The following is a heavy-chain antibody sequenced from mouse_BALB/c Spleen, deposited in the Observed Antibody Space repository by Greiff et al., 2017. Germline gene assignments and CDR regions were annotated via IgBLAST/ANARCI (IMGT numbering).Heavy chain of an antibody. D-gene: IGHD1-1*01. CDR1: GYTFTNYW. CDR3: ARETTVVATPMDY. CDR2: IYPGGGYT. Sequence: QVQLQQSGAELVRPGTSVKISCKASGYTFTNYWLGWVKQRPGHGLEWIGDIYPGGGYTNYNEKFKGKATLTADTSSSTAYMQLSSLTSEDSAVYCGARETTVVATPMDYWGQGTSVTVAS. J-gene: IGHJ4*01. V-gene: IGHV1-63*02.